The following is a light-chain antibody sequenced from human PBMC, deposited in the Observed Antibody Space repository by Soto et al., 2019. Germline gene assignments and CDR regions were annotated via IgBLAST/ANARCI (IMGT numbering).Light chain of an antibody. V-gene: IGLV2-8*01. CDR2: EVT. J-gene: IGLJ7*01. CDR3: NSYAGSKNFGV. Sequence: QSALTQPPSASGSPGQSVTISCTGTSSDVGAYNYVSWYQQHPGKAPKLIIYEVTKRPSGVPDRFSGSKPGNTASLTVSGLQAEDEADYYCNSYAGSKNFGVFGGGTQLTVL. CDR1: SSDVGAYNY.